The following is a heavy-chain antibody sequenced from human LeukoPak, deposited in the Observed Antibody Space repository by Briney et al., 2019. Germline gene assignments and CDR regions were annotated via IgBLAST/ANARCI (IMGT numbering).Heavy chain of an antibody. J-gene: IGHJ4*02. CDR1: GFTFGGYA. V-gene: IGHV3-49*04. CDR3: TYDSSGYNYYFDH. CDR2: VRSKTYGGTT. Sequence: GGSLRLSCSTSGFTFGGYAITWVRQAPGKGLECLGFVRSKTYGGTTEYAASVKGRITISRDDSKSIAYLQINSLKAEDTVVYFCTYDSSGYNYYFDHWGQGTLVTVSS. D-gene: IGHD3-22*01.